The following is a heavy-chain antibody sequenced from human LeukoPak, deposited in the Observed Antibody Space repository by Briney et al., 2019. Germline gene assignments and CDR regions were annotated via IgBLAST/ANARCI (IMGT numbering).Heavy chain of an antibody. Sequence: SETLSLTCTVSDGSISSYYWSWIRQPPGKGLEWIGYIYYSGSTNYNPSLKSRVTISVDTSKNQFSLKLSSVTAADTAVYYCARGSGLYYYDSSGYTWFDPWGQGTLVTVSS. V-gene: IGHV4-59*01. CDR1: DGSISSYY. J-gene: IGHJ5*02. CDR3: ARGSGLYYYDSSGYTWFDP. CDR2: IYYSGST. D-gene: IGHD3-22*01.